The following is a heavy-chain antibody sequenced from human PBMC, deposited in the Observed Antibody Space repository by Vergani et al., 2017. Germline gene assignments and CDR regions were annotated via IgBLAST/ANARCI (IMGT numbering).Heavy chain of an antibody. D-gene: IGHD6-19*01. J-gene: IGHJ4*02. CDR2: IRYDGSNK. CDR3: ARDKASRRYSSGWYECDY. Sequence: QVQLVESGGGVVQPGGSLRLSCAASGFTFSSYGMHWVRQAPGKGLEWVAFIRYDGSNKYYADSVKGRFTISRDNSKNTLYLQMNSLRAEDTAVYYCARDKASRRYSSGWYECDYWGQGTLVTVSS. V-gene: IGHV3-30*02. CDR1: GFTFSSYG.